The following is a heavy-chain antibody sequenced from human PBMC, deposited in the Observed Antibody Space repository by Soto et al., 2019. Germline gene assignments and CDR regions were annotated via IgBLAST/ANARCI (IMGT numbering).Heavy chain of an antibody. J-gene: IGHJ3*01. Sequence: PGGSLRLSCVASGFTFSRYAMSRVRPVPGKGLEWVSTISDAAGSAYYVDSVKGRFTISRDNSKKTLYLQINSLRAEDSAVYYCARPYGGKIGDAPDLWGPGTMVTVSS. D-gene: IGHD4-17*01. V-gene: IGHV3-23*01. CDR3: ARPYGGKIGDAPDL. CDR2: ISDAAGSA. CDR1: GFTFSRYA.